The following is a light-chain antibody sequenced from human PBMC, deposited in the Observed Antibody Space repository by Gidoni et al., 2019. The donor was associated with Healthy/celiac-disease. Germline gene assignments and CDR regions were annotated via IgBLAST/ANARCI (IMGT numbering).Light chain of an antibody. Sequence: DIQMTQSPSSLSASVGDRVTITCQASQDISTYLNWYQQKPGKAPKLLIYDASNLETGVPSRFSGSGSGTDFTFTISSLQPEDIATYYCQQYDNLPRTFXQXTKLEIK. CDR3: QQYDNLPRT. V-gene: IGKV1-33*01. J-gene: IGKJ2*01. CDR2: DAS. CDR1: QDISTY.